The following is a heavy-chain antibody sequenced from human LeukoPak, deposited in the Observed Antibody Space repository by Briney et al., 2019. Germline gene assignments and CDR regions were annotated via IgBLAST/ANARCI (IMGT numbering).Heavy chain of an antibody. CDR1: GYTFTSYA. CDR2: INAGNGNT. D-gene: IGHD5-18*01. V-gene: IGHV1-3*01. Sequence: GASVKVSCKASGYTFTSYAMHWVRQAPGQRLEWMGWINAGNGNTKYSQKFQGRVTITADKSTSTAYMELSSLRSEDTAVYYCARVEGGYSFGYWGQGTLVTVSS. CDR3: ARVEGGYSFGY. J-gene: IGHJ4*02.